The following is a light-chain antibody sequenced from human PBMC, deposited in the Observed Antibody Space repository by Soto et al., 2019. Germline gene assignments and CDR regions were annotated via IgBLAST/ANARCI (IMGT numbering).Light chain of an antibody. CDR2: DAS. Sequence: DIPMTQSPSTLSASVGDRVTITCRASQSISSWLAWYQQKPGKAPKVLIYDASSLESGVPSRFSGSGSGTEFTLTISSLQPDDFATYYCQQYNSYLYTFGQGTKLDIK. V-gene: IGKV1-5*01. CDR3: QQYNSYLYT. J-gene: IGKJ2*01. CDR1: QSISSW.